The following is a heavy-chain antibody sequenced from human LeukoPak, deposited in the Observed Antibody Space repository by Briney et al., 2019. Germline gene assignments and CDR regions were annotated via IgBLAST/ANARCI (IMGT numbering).Heavy chain of an antibody. Sequence: KPSETLSLTCTVSGGSISSSSYYWGWIRQPPGKGLEWIGSIYYSGSTYYNPSLKSRVTISVDTSKNQFSLKLSSVTAADTAVYYCARERKSWFGEGRAFDIWGQGTMVTVSS. D-gene: IGHD3-10*01. J-gene: IGHJ3*02. V-gene: IGHV4-39*07. CDR3: ARERKSWFGEGRAFDI. CDR1: GGSISSSSYY. CDR2: IYYSGST.